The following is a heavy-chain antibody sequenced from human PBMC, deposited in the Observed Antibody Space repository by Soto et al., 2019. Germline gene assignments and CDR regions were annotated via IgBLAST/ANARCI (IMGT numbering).Heavy chain of an antibody. CDR1: SGPSSSHN. D-gene: IGHD3-10*01. CDR3: VRQGIGRLHGRVDV. CDR2: VYNTGGT. V-gene: IGHV4-59*08. J-gene: IGHJ6*04. Sequence: QVQLQQSGPGLVKPSETLSLTCTVSSGPSSSHNWGWIRQSPGRGLEWIGYVYNTGGTSYNPSLKSRVPISADTSANHLSLPLSFVTAADTATYYCVRQGIGRLHGRVDVWGEGTTVSVSS.